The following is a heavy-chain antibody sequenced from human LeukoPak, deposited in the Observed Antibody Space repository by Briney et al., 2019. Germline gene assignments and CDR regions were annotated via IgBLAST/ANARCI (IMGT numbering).Heavy chain of an antibody. V-gene: IGHV4-39*01. Sequence: PSETLSLTCTVSGGSISSSSYYWGWIRQRPGKGLGLIGSIYYSGSTYYNPSLQSRVTISVDTSKNQFSLKLSSVTAADTAVYYCARRAVTKGLDYWGQGTLVTVSS. J-gene: IGHJ4*02. CDR2: IYYSGST. CDR1: GGSISSSSYY. CDR3: ARRAVTKGLDY. D-gene: IGHD4-17*01.